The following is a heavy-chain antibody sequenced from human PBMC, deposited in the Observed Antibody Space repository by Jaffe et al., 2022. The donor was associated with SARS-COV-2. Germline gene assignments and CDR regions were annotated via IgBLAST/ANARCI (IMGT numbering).Heavy chain of an antibody. CDR2: IKQDGSEK. Sequence: EVQLVESGGGLVQPGGSLRLSCAASGFTFSSYWMSWVRQAPGKGLEWVANIKQDGSEKYYVDSVKGRFTISRDNAKNSLYLQMNSLRAEDTAVYYCARHVLGSGLQPLYYWGQGTLVTVSS. D-gene: IGHD2-15*01. J-gene: IGHJ4*02. CDR3: ARHVLGSGLQPLYY. V-gene: IGHV3-7*01. CDR1: GFTFSSYW.